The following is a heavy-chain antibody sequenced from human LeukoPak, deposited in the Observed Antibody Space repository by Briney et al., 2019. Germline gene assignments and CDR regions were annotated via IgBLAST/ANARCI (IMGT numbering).Heavy chain of an antibody. Sequence: GGSLRLSCAASGFTFSSHGMNWVRQAPGKGLEWVSGSSSIGGRTYYADSVKGRFTISRDNSKNTLYLQMNSLRAEDTAVYYCAKGGYSIAAYYYYYYMDVWGKGTTVTVSS. J-gene: IGHJ6*03. CDR1: GFTFSSHG. CDR3: AKGGYSIAAYYYYYYMDV. CDR2: SSSIGGRT. D-gene: IGHD6-25*01. V-gene: IGHV3-23*01.